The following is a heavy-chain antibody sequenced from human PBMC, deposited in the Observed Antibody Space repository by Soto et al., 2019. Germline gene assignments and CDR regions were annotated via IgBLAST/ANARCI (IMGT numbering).Heavy chain of an antibody. CDR1: GGSISSSSYY. Sequence: SETLSLTGSVSGGSISSSSYYWGWIRQPPGKGLEWIGSIYYSGSIYYNPSLKSRVTISVDTSKNQFSLKLSSVAAAETAEYYCARQSSGWYNWFDPRGQG. J-gene: IGHJ5*02. D-gene: IGHD6-19*01. CDR2: IYYSGSI. V-gene: IGHV4-39*01. CDR3: ARQSSGWYNWFDP.